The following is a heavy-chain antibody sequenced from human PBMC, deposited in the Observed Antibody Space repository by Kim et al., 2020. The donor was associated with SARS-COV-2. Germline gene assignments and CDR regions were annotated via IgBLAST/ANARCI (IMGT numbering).Heavy chain of an antibody. D-gene: IGHD3-3*01. Sequence: LKNRVTISVDTSKDQFSLKLSSVTAADTAVYYCARASTIFGVVITTPIDYWGQGTLVTVSS. J-gene: IGHJ4*02. V-gene: IGHV4-34*01. CDR3: ARASTIFGVVITTPIDY.